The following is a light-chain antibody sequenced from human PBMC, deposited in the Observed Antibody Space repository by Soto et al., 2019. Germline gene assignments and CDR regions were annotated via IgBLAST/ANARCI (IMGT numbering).Light chain of an antibody. CDR2: GIS. Sequence: NVLTQSPGTLSLSPGERATLSCRATQSVTSRYFAWYQQKPGQAPRLLIYGISSRATDIPDRFSGSGSGTDYTLTISRLEPEDFGVYYCQQYSTLPHTFGQGTKLEVK. CDR3: QQYSTLPHT. V-gene: IGKV3-20*01. J-gene: IGKJ2*01. CDR1: QSVTSRY.